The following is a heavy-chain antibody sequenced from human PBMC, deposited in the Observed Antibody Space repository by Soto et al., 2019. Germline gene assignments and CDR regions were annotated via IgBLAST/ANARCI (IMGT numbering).Heavy chain of an antibody. D-gene: IGHD2-2*01. V-gene: IGHV3-23*01. CDR2: ISDSGST. CDR3: ARDPGGQYCTSTSCLYFFDH. Sequence: PGGSLRLSCAASGFTFSNHAMNWVRQAPGKGLEWVSTISDSGSTYYADSVKGRFTISRDNSKNTLYLQMNSLRAEDTAVYYCARDPGGQYCTSTSCLYFFDHWGQGTLVTVSS. CDR1: GFTFSNHA. J-gene: IGHJ4*02.